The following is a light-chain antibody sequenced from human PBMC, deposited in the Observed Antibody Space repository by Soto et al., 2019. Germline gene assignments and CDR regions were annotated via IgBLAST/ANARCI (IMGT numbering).Light chain of an antibody. J-gene: IGLJ1*01. CDR3: SSYTISNTLPFV. V-gene: IGLV2-14*01. Sequence: QSVLTQPASVSGSPGQSITISCTGTRRDVGGYNYVSWYQQYPGKSPKLLIYEVIHRPSGVSNRFSGSKSGNTASLTIPGLQAEDEADYYCSSYTISNTLPFVFGTGTKVTVL. CDR1: RRDVGGYNY. CDR2: EVI.